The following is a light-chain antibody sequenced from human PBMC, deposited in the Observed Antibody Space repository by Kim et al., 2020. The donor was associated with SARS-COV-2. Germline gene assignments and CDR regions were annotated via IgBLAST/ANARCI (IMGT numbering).Light chain of an antibody. CDR3: VLYMGAGSWM. Sequence: QTVVTQEPSFSVSPGGTVTLTCGLNSGSVSTNYYPTWYQQTPGQAPRTLIYSTNIRSSGVPDRFSGSILGSKAALTITGAQADDESDYYCVLYMGAGSWMFGGGTKLTVL. CDR1: SGSVSTNYY. CDR2: STN. V-gene: IGLV8-61*01. J-gene: IGLJ3*02.